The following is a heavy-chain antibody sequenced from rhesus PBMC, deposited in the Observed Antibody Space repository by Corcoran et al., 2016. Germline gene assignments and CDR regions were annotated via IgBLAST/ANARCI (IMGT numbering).Heavy chain of an antibody. CDR2: NDGNSASK. V-gene: IGHV4-73*01. J-gene: IGHJ4*01. CDR3: ARGFTAGTFDY. D-gene: IGHD2-27*01. CDR1: GGSISGYS. Sequence: QVKLQQWGAGLVKPSETLSLTCAVYGGSISGYSWSWIRQPPGKRLEWIGKNDGNSASKYYTPSLKMLVTMSKDTSKNQFSLKWSSVTSSDSAVYYCARGFTAGTFDYWGQGVLVTVSS.